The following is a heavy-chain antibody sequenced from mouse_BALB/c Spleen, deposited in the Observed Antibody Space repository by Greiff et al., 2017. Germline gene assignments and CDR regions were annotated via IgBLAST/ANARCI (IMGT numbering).Heavy chain of an antibody. V-gene: IGHV1-77*01. D-gene: IGHD2-14*01. CDR2: IYPGSGNT. CDR3: ARRVRRGGYYFDD. CDR1: GYTFTDYY. J-gene: IGHJ2*01. Sequence: QVQLQQSGAELARPGASVKLSCKASGYTFTDYYINWVKQRTGQGLEWIGEIYPGSGNTYYNEKFKGKATLTADKSSSTAYMQLSSLTSEDSAVYFCARRVRRGGYYFDDWGQGTTLTVSS.